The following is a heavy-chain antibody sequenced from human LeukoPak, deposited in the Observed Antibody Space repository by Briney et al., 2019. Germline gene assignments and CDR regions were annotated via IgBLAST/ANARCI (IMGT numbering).Heavy chain of an antibody. CDR2: IIPNFGTP. V-gene: IGHV1-69*06. J-gene: IGHJ4*02. CDR1: GGTFSSYT. D-gene: IGHD3-10*01. CDR3: ASGGSGSYYGYYFDY. Sequence: ASVKVSCKASGGTFSSYTISWVRQAPGQGLEWMGGIIPNFGTPNYAQKFQGRVTITADKSTSTAYMELSSLRSEDTAVYYCASGGSGSYYGYYFDYWGQGTLVTVSS.